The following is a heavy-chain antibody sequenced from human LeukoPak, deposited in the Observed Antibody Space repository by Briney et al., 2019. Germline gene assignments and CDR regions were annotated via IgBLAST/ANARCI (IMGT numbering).Heavy chain of an antibody. J-gene: IGHJ4*02. CDR2: IYPGDSDT. V-gene: IGHV5-51*01. CDR1: GYSFTSYW. Sequence: GESLKISCKGPGYSFTSYWIGWVRQMPGKGLEWMGIIYPGDSDTRYSPSFQGQVTISADKSISTAYLQWSSLKASDTAMYYCARHGGYSYGFDYFDYWGQGTLVTVSS. CDR3: ARHGGYSYGFDYFDY. D-gene: IGHD5-18*01.